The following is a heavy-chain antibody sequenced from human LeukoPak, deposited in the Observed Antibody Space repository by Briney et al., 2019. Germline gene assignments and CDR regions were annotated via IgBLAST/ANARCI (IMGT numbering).Heavy chain of an antibody. CDR1: GFTFSSYA. Sequence: GGSLRLSCAASGFTFSSYAMSWVRQAPGKGLGWVSAISGSGGSTYYADSVKGRFTISRDNSKNTLYLQMNSLRAEDTAVYYCANILTSWFDPWGQGTLVTVSS. V-gene: IGHV3-23*01. J-gene: IGHJ5*02. CDR2: ISGSGGST. CDR3: ANILTSWFDP.